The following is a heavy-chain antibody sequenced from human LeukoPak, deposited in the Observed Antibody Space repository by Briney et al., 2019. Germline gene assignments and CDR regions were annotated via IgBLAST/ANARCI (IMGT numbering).Heavy chain of an antibody. Sequence: KSSETLSLTCTVSGGSISSYYWSWIRQPPGKGLEWIGYIYYSGSTNYNPSLKSRVTISVDTSKNQFSLKLSSVTAADTAVYYCASSGSVGPYYFDYWGQGTLVTVSS. CDR2: IYYSGST. V-gene: IGHV4-59*01. J-gene: IGHJ4*02. CDR1: GGSISSYY. CDR3: ASSGSVGPYYFDY. D-gene: IGHD3-10*01.